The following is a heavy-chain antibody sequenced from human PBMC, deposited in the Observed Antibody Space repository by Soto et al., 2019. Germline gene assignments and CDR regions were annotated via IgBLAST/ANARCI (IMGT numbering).Heavy chain of an antibody. V-gene: IGHV3-23*01. CDR3: AKDRSPSIVVVTAILSFDY. J-gene: IGHJ4*02. CDR1: GFTFSSYA. CDR2: ISGSGGST. Sequence: EVQLLESGGGLVQPGGSLRLSCAASGFTFSSYAMSWVRQAPGKGLEWVSAISGSGGSTYYADSVKGRFTISRDNSKNTLYLQMNSLRAEDTAVYYCAKDRSPSIVVVTAILSFDYWGQGTLVTVSS. D-gene: IGHD2-21*02.